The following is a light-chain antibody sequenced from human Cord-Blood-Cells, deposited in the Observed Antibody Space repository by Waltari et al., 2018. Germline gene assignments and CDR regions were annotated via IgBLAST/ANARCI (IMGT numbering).Light chain of an antibody. CDR3: QAWDSSTAGWV. CDR1: KLGDKY. V-gene: IGLV3-1*01. CDR2: QDS. J-gene: IGLJ3*02. Sequence: SYELTQPPSLSVSPGQTASITCSGDKLGDKYACWYQQKPGQSPVLVIYQDSKRPSGIPERFSGSNSGNTATLTISGTQAMDEADYYCQAWDSSTAGWVFGGGTKLTVL.